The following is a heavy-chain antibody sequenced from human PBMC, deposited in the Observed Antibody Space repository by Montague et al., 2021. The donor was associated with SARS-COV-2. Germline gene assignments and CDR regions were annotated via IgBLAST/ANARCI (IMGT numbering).Heavy chain of an antibody. CDR1: GFSLSTIGVG. CDR2: IYWDDDK. J-gene: IGHJ5*01. D-gene: IGHD3-9*01. Sequence: VKPTQALTLTCTFSGFSLSTIGVGVGWIRQPPGKALEWLALIYWDDDKRYSPFLRSRHTITKDTSKNQVVLTMTNMDPVDTATYFCAHSSGVDWLPRSWCDSGGQGTLVTVSS. CDR3: AHSSGVDWLPRSWCDS. V-gene: IGHV2-5*02.